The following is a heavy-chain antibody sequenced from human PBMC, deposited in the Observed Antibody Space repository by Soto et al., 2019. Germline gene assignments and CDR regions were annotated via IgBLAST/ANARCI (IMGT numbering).Heavy chain of an antibody. D-gene: IGHD3-3*01. CDR3: ARRPPFTIFGVVRCLDP. Sequence: PSETLSLTCSVSGGSIGTYYWSYMRQSPGKGLEWLGDVYYSGSTNYNPSLRSRVTISVDTSNNQFSLKLISVTAADTAVYYCARRPPFTIFGVVRCLDPWGQGTLVTVSS. CDR1: GGSIGTYY. CDR2: VYYSGST. V-gene: IGHV4-59*01. J-gene: IGHJ5*02.